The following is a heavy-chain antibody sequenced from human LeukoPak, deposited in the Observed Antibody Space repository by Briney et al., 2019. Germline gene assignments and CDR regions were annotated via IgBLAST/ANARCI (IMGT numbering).Heavy chain of an antibody. V-gene: IGHV1-2*02. CDR1: GYTFTGHY. D-gene: IGHD6-19*01. CDR3: ARGSPEQWLVRFDY. CDR2: INANSGGT. Sequence: ASVKVSCKASGYTFTGHYMHWVRQAPGQGLEWMGWINANSGGTNYVQKFQGRVTMTRDTSISTAYMELSRLRSDDTAVYYCARGSPEQWLVRFDYWGQGTLVTVSS. J-gene: IGHJ4*02.